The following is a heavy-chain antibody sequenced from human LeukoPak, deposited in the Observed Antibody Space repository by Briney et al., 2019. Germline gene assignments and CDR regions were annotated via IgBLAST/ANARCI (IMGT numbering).Heavy chain of an antibody. Sequence: SVKVSCKASGGTFSIYAISWVRQAPGQGLEWMGGIIPIFGTANHAQKFQGRVTITTDESTSTAYMELSSLRSEDTAVYYCARGGDYYDSSGYYHRGDRFDYWAQGTLVTVSS. CDR3: ARGGDYYDSSGYYHRGDRFDY. D-gene: IGHD3-22*01. CDR2: IIPIFGTA. V-gene: IGHV1-69*05. J-gene: IGHJ4*02. CDR1: GGTFSIYA.